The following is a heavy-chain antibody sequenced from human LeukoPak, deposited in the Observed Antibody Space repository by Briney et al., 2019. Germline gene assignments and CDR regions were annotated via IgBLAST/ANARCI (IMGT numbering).Heavy chain of an antibody. D-gene: IGHD1-1*01. V-gene: IGHV3-74*01. J-gene: IGHJ6*02. Sequence: SGGSLRLSCEASGFTFRDHWMHWVRQVPGKGLVWVSRINGDESSTAYADSVKGRFTISRDNAKNSLYLQMNSLRAEDTAVYYCARWKDYSYGMDVWGQGTTVTVSS. CDR2: INGDESST. CDR1: GFTFRDHW. CDR3: ARWKDYSYGMDV.